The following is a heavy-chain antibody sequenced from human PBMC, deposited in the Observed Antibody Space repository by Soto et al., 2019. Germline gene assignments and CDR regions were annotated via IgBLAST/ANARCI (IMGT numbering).Heavy chain of an antibody. D-gene: IGHD6-19*01. J-gene: IGHJ4*02. CDR1: GGSISSYY. CDR3: ARHDTRYSSGWSDY. Sequence: SETLSLTCTVSGGSISSYYWTWIRQPPGKGLEWIGFMYNSGSTHYNPSLKSRVTISLDTSKNQFSLKLSSVTAADTAVYYCARHDTRYSSGWSDYWGQGTLVTVPQ. CDR2: MYNSGST. V-gene: IGHV4-59*08.